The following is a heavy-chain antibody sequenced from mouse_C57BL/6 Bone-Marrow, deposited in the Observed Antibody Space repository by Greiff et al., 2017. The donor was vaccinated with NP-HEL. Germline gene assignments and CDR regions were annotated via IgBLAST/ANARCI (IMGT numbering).Heavy chain of an antibody. J-gene: IGHJ1*03. CDR2: IHPNNGGT. D-gene: IGHD2-3*01. V-gene: IGHV1-26*01. Sequence: VQLQQSGPELVKPGASVKISCKASGYTFTDYYMNWVKQSHGKSLEWIGDIHPNNGGTSYNQKFKGKATLTVDKSSSTAYMELRSLTSEDAAVYYCARDGRFDGYYWYFDVWGTGTTVTVSS. CDR1: GYTFTDYY. CDR3: ARDGRFDGYYWYFDV.